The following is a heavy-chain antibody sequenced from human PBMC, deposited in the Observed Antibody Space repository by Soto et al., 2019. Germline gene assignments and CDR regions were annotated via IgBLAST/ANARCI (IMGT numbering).Heavy chain of an antibody. V-gene: IGHV1-69*13. CDR2: IIPISGTA. CDR3: VRSQGSSTSLEIYYYYYYSMDV. D-gene: IGHD2-2*01. J-gene: IGHJ6*02. Sequence: SVKVSCKASGGTFSSYAISWVRQAPGQGLEWMGGIIPISGTANYAQKFQGRVTITADESTSTAYMELSSLRSEDTAVYYCVRSQGSSTSLEIYYYYYYSMDVWGQGTTVTVSS. CDR1: GGTFSSYA.